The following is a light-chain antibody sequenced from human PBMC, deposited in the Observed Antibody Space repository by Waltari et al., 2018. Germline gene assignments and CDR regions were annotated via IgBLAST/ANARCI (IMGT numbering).Light chain of an antibody. Sequence: QSVLTQPPSVSGAPGQRVTISCTGSSSNLGAGYDVHWYQHFPGTAPKLLIYLDTNRPSGVPDRISASKSGTSASLAIPGLQPEDEADYYCQSYDSRLTAWVFGGGTKLTVL. V-gene: IGLV1-40*01. CDR3: QSYDSRLTAWV. CDR2: LDT. J-gene: IGLJ3*02. CDR1: SSNLGAGYD.